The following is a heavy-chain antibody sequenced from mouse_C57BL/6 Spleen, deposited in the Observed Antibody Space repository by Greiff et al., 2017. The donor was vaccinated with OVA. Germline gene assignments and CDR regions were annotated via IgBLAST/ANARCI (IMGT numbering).Heavy chain of an antibody. Sequence: QVQLKQSGAELAKPGASVKLSCKASGYTFTSYWMHWVKQRPGQGLEWIGYINPSSGYTKYNQKFKDQATLTADKSSSTAYMQLSSLTYEDSAVYYCAREGYGGFAYWGQGTLVTVSA. CDR2: INPSSGYT. CDR1: GYTFTSYW. V-gene: IGHV1-7*01. J-gene: IGHJ3*01. D-gene: IGHD2-2*01. CDR3: AREGYGGFAY.